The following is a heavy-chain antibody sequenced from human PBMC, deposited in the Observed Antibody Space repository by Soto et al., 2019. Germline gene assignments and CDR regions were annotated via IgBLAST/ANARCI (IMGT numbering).Heavy chain of an antibody. J-gene: IGHJ4*02. CDR2: SNPNSGDT. CDR3: AREVTYGGGSFALGL. V-gene: IGHV1-2*06. CDR1: GYSFSSQY. Sequence: QVHLVQSGAEVEKPGASVNVSCNTSGYSFSSQYTHWVRLAHGRGLEWMGRSNPNSGDTNSPQKFQGRGTMTSDTSISTAYMEMSGLRSDDTALYYCAREVTYGGGSFALGLWGQGTLVTVSS. D-gene: IGHD3-10*01.